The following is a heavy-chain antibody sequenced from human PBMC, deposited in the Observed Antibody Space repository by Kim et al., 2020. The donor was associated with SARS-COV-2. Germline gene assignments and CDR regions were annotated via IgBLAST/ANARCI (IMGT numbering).Heavy chain of an antibody. CDR3: AIDRGELGYCYCPY. D-gene: IGHD5-18*01. CDR2: ITCVGTNT. J-gene: IGHJ6*01. Sequence: GGSLRLSCAASGFTFSNYGMPWVRQAPGKGLEWVSDITCVGTNTYYADSVKGRFTISRDNSKNTLYLQMNSLRAEDTAVYYCAIDRGELGYCYCPYWG. CDR1: GFTFSNYG. V-gene: IGHV3-30*03.